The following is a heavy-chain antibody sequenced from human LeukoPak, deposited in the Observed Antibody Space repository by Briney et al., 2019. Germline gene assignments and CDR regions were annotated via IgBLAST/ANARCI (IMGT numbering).Heavy chain of an antibody. CDR1: GGSFSGYY. CDR2: INHSGST. Sequence: KPSETLSLTCAVYGGSFSGYYWSWIRQPPGKGLEWIGEINHSGSTNYNPSLKSRVTISVDTSKNQFSLKLSSVTAADTAVYYCARAPRGDYWGQGILVTVSS. J-gene: IGHJ4*02. V-gene: IGHV4-34*01. CDR3: ARAPRGDY.